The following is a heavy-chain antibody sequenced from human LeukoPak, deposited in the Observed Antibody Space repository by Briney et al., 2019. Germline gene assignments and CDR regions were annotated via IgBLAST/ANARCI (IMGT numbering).Heavy chain of an antibody. CDR1: GFTFSSCA. CDR3: AKALGKLIVVVTAFDY. D-gene: IGHD2-21*02. V-gene: IGHV3-23*01. CDR2: ISGSGGST. Sequence: PGGSLRLSCAASGFTFSSCAMSWVRQAPGKGLEWVSAISGSGGSTYYADSVKGRFTISRDNSKNTLYLQMNSLRAEDTAVYYCAKALGKLIVVVTAFDYWGQGTLVTVSS. J-gene: IGHJ4*02.